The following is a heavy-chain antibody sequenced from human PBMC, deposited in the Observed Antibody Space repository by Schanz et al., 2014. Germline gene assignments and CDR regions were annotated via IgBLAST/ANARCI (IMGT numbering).Heavy chain of an antibody. D-gene: IGHD3-3*01. Sequence: QVQLVESGGGVVQPGRSLRLSCAASGFSFSTYGMHWVRQAPGKGLEWVAVIWFDGINKYYADSVKGRFTISRDKSKNTLYLHMNSLRAEDTAVYYCATQRGGYDFWSDYFAHWGQGALVTVSS. CDR1: GFSFSTYG. CDR2: IWFDGINK. J-gene: IGHJ4*02. V-gene: IGHV3-33*01. CDR3: ATQRGGYDFWSDYFAH.